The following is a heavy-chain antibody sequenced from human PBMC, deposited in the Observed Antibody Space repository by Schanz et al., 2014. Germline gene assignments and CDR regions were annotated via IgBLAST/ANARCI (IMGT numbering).Heavy chain of an antibody. Sequence: QVQLQESGPGLVKPSETLSLTCTVSGVSIGGYYWSWIRQPPGKGLEWIGYIFFSGSTTYNPSFNSRVTISVDMSKNQSALTRSSVPAADTAVYYCARLGVGDKAYYYYGTDVWGQGTTVLVSS. CDR1: GVSIGGYY. J-gene: IGHJ6*02. D-gene: IGHD1-26*01. CDR2: IFFSGST. CDR3: ARLGVGDKAYYYYGTDV. V-gene: IGHV4-59*08.